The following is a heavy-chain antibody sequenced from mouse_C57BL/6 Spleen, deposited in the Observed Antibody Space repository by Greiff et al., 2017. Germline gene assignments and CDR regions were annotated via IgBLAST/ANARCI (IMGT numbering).Heavy chain of an antibody. CDR1: GFSLTSYG. J-gene: IGHJ4*01. V-gene: IGHV2-6-1*01. CDR3: ARHREYYYGSSYEDAMDY. Sequence: QVQLKESGPGLVAPSQSLSITCTVSGFSLTSYGVHWVRQPPGKGLELLVVIWSDGSTTYNSALKSRLSISKDNSKSQVFLKMNSLQTDDTAMYYCARHREYYYGSSYEDAMDYWGQGTSVTVSS. D-gene: IGHD1-1*01. CDR2: IWSDGST.